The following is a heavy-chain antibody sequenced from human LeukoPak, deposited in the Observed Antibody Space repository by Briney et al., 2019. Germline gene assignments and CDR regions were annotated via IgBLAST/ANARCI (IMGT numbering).Heavy chain of an antibody. CDR1: GFNFRDHW. J-gene: IGHJ4*02. D-gene: IGHD6-19*01. Sequence: GSLRLSCAASGFNFRDHWMEWVRQAPGKGLGWVGHIKTDGSETYYLDSLRGRFSISRDNTNNALYLQMNSLRVEDTAVYYCVKNNGWFHLAQWGQGTLVTVSS. CDR2: IKTDGSET. V-gene: IGHV3-7*03. CDR3: VKNNGWFHLAQ.